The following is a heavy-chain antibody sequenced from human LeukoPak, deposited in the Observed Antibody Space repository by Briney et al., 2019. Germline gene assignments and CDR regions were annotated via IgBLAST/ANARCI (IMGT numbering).Heavy chain of an antibody. J-gene: IGHJ4*02. CDR1: GYTFASYG. Sequence: GASVKVSCKASGYTFASYGISWVRQAPGQGLEWMGWISVYNGNTNYAQKLQGRVTMTTDTSTSTAYMELRSLRSDDTAVYYCARVAITIFGVVIIPFDYWGQGTLVTVSS. CDR3: ARVAITIFGVVIIPFDY. D-gene: IGHD3-3*01. V-gene: IGHV1-18*01. CDR2: ISVYNGNT.